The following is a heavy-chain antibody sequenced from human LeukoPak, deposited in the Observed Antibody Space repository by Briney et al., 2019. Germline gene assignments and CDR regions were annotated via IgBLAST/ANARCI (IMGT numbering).Heavy chain of an antibody. J-gene: IGHJ4*02. D-gene: IGHD6-19*01. V-gene: IGHV3-23*01. CDR3: AKDDVRQWLVLSFDY. CDR2: ISGSGGST. Sequence: GGSLRLSCAASGFTFSSYAMSWVRQAPGKGLEWVSAISGSGGSTYYADSVKGRFTISRDNSKNTLYLQMNSLRAEDTAVYYCAKDDVRQWLVLSFDYWGQGTLVTVSS. CDR1: GFTFSSYA.